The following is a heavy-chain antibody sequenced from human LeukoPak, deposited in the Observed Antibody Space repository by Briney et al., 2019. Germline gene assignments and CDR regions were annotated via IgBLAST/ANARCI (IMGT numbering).Heavy chain of an antibody. J-gene: IGHJ4*02. V-gene: IGHV3-30*01. CDR1: GFTFSSCA. Sequence: GGSLGLSCAASGFTFSSCAMHWVRQAPGKGLEWVAVISYDGSNKYYADSVKGRFTISRDNSKNTLYLQMNSLRAEDTAVYYCARDGYLGSLEWLLGYFDYWGQGTLVTVSS. D-gene: IGHD3-3*01. CDR2: ISYDGSNK. CDR3: ARDGYLGSLEWLLGYFDY.